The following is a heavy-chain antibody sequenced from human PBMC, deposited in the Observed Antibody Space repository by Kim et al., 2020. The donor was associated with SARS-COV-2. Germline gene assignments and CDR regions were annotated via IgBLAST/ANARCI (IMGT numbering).Heavy chain of an antibody. D-gene: IGHD3-22*01. J-gene: IGHJ4*02. Sequence: KGRVTISVDTSKNQFSLKLSSVTAADTAVYYCAKRRTYYYDSSGPTPFDYWGQGTLVTVSS. V-gene: IGHV4-39*01. CDR3: AKRRTYYYDSSGPTPFDY.